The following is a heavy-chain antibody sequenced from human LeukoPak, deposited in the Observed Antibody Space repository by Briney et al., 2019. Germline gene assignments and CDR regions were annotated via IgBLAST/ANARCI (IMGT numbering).Heavy chain of an antibody. CDR1: GYTFTGYG. Sequence: ASVKVSCKASGYTFTGYGISWVRQAPGQGLEWMGWISAYNGNTNYAQKLQGRVTMTTDTSTSTAYMELRSLRSDDTAVYYCARVSGRYMQPSPMGGYWGQGTLVTVSS. CDR3: ARVSGRYMQPSPMGGY. CDR2: ISAYNGNT. D-gene: IGHD2-8*01. V-gene: IGHV1-18*01. J-gene: IGHJ4*02.